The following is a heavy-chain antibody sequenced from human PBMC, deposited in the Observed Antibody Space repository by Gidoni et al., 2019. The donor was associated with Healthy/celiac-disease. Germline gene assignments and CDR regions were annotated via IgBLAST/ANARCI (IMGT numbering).Heavy chain of an antibody. Sequence: QVQLVESGGGVVQPGRSLRLSCAASGFTFSSYGMHWVRQAPGKGLEWVAVIWYDGSNKYYADSVKGRFTISRDNSKNTLYLQMNSLRAEDTAVYYCARDSSFMGYCSGGSCYNYYYGMDVWGQGTTVTVSS. CDR3: ARDSSFMGYCSGGSCYNYYYGMDV. V-gene: IGHV3-33*01. J-gene: IGHJ6*02. CDR1: GFTFSSYG. CDR2: IWYDGSNK. D-gene: IGHD2-15*01.